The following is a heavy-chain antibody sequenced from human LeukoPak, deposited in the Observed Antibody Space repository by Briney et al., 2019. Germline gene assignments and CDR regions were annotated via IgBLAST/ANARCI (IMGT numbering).Heavy chain of an antibody. CDR3: ARRRGGFGEGEFDY. D-gene: IGHD3-10*01. CDR2: SHTGGSI. CDR1: GVSISGFY. V-gene: IGHV4-4*08. J-gene: IGHJ4*02. Sequence: WGTLSLTCTVSGVSISGFYWNWIRQPPRKGLEWVGYSHTGGSISSNPSLTSRVAFSMDTSKNQVSLRLNSVTATDTAVYYCARRRGGFGEGEFDYWGQGIPVTVST.